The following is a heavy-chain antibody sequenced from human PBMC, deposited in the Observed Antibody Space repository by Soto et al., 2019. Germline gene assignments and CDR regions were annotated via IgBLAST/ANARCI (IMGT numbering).Heavy chain of an antibody. D-gene: IGHD1-26*01. CDR3: VRRGAGASDFDF. CDR2: IYYSGTT. V-gene: IGHV4-39*01. Sequence: SETLSLTCIVSADSINSRSYYWGWIRQPPGKGLEWIGSIYYSGTTYYNSSLKSRITISVDTSRNQFSLRLSSVTAADTAVYYCVRRGAGASDFDFWGQGILVTVSS. CDR1: ADSINSRSYY. J-gene: IGHJ4*02.